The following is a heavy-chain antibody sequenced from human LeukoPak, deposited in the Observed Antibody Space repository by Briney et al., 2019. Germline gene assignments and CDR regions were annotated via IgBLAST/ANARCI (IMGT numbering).Heavy chain of an antibody. CDR1: GFTFRNYG. Sequence: PGGSLRLSCAASGFTFRNYGMHWVRQAPGKGLEWVAFIRDDGSDKYYADSVKGRFTTSRDNSKNTLYLQMNSLRAEDTAVYYCAKGTHYYDSSGYLIPGGYWGQGTLVTVSS. CDR2: IRDDGSDK. V-gene: IGHV3-30*02. D-gene: IGHD3-22*01. J-gene: IGHJ4*02. CDR3: AKGTHYYDSSGYLIPGGY.